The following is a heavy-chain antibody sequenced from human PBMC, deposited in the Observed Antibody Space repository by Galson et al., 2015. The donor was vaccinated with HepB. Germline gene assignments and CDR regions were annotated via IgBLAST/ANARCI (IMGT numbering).Heavy chain of an antibody. Sequence: SLRLSCAASGFTFSSYGMHWVRQAPGKGLEWVAVISYDGSNKYYADSVKGRFTISRDNSKNTLYLQMNSLRAEDTAVYYCAKDRWELPPEAYYYYYMDVWGKGTTVTVSS. CDR2: ISYDGSNK. J-gene: IGHJ6*03. V-gene: IGHV3-30*18. D-gene: IGHD1-26*01. CDR1: GFTFSSYG. CDR3: AKDRWELPPEAYYYYYMDV.